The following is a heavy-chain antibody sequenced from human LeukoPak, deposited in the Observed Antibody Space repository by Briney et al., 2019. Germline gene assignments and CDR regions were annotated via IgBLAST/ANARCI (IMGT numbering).Heavy chain of an antibody. CDR2: IYTSGST. Sequence: PSETPSLTCTVSGGSISSYYWSWIRQPAGKGLEWIGRIYTSGSTNYNPSLKSRVTMSVDTSKNQFSLKLSSVTAADTAVYYCARARIAVAADGGYNWFDPWGQGTLVTVSS. D-gene: IGHD6-19*01. J-gene: IGHJ5*02. V-gene: IGHV4-4*07. CDR3: ARARIAVAADGGYNWFDP. CDR1: GGSISSYY.